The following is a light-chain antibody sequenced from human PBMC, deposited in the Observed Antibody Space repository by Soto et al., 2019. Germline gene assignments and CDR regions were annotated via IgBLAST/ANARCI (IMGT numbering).Light chain of an antibody. V-gene: IGKV1-39*01. J-gene: IGKJ2*01. Sequence: DIQMTQSPSSLSASVGDRVTITCRASQYISTYLNWYQQKPGKPPKFLIYAASNLQSGVPPRFSGSGSGTDFALTISSLQPEDFATYHCQQNSKKAYTFGQGTRLEIK. CDR2: AAS. CDR3: QQNSKKAYT. CDR1: QYISTY.